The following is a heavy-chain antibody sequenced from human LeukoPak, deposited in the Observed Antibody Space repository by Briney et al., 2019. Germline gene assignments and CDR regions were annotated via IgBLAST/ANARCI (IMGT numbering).Heavy chain of an antibody. J-gene: IGHJ5*02. V-gene: IGHV4-59*02. D-gene: IGHD5-12*01. Sequence: SETLSLTCTVSGASVTTYYWSWARQPPGKGLEYIGYIYYSGSTSYNPSLKSRVTMSVDTSKNQVSLSLNSVTAADTAVYYCARGGFRPETWGQGTLVTVSS. CDR3: ARGGFRPET. CDR2: IYYSGST. CDR1: GASVTTYY.